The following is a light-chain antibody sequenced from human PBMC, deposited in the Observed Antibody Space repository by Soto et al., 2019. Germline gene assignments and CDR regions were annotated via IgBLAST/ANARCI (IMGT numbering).Light chain of an antibody. J-gene: IGKJ5*01. CDR2: DAS. V-gene: IGKV3-11*01. CDR3: QQRSNWQVT. CDR1: QSVSSY. Sequence: EIVLTQAPAALCLSPGERATLSCRASQSVSSYLAWYQQKPGQAPRLLIYDASNRATGIPARFSGSGSGTDFTLTISSLEPEDFAVYYCQQRSNWQVTFGQGTRLEIK.